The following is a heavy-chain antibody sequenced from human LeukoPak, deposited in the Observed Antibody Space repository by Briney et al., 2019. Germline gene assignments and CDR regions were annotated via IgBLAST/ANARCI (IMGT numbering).Heavy chain of an antibody. CDR2: INAGNGNT. V-gene: IGHV1-3*01. D-gene: IGHD2-2*01. CDR3: ARDRKGVVVPAARKDNWFDP. J-gene: IGHJ5*02. CDR1: GYTFTSYA. Sequence: ASVKVSCKASGYTFTSYAMHWVRQAPGQRLEWMGWINAGNGNTNYAQKLQGRVTMTTDTSTSTAYMELRSLRSDDTAVYYCARDRKGVVVPAARKDNWFDPWGQGTLVTVSS.